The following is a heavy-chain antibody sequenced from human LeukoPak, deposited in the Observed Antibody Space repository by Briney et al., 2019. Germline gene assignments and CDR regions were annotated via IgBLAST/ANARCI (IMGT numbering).Heavy chain of an antibody. V-gene: IGHV4-61*02. CDR1: GGSISSGSYY. CDR3: ARAIPIVVVPAAFDP. CDR2: IYTSGST. J-gene: IGHJ5*02. Sequence: PSETLSLTCTVSGGSISSGSYYWSWIRQPAGKGLEWIGRIYTSGSTNYNPSLKSRVTISVDTSKNQFSLKLSSVTAADTAVYYCARAIPIVVVPAAFDPWGQGTLVTVSS. D-gene: IGHD2-2*01.